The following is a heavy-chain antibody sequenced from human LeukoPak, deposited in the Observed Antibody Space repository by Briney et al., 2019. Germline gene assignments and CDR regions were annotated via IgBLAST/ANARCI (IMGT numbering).Heavy chain of an antibody. CDR3: ARAPHYYGSPFDY. CDR1: GFTFSSYA. Sequence: GGSLRLSCAASGFTFSSYAMSWIRQAPGKGLEWVAVISYDGSNKYYADSVKGRFTISRDNSKNTLYLQMNSLRAEDTAVYYCARAPHYYGSPFDYWGQGTLVTVSS. J-gene: IGHJ4*02. V-gene: IGHV3-30-3*01. D-gene: IGHD3-10*01. CDR2: ISYDGSNK.